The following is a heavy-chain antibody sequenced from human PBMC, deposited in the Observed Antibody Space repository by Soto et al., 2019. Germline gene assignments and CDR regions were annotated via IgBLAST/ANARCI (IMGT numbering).Heavy chain of an antibody. D-gene: IGHD5-12*01. CDR3: ARHSGYDYVFDY. CDR2: ISVYNGNT. J-gene: IGHJ4*02. CDR1: GYTFTNYG. V-gene: IGHV1-18*04. Sequence: QVQLVQSGDEVMQPGASVKVSCKASGYTFTNYGISWVRQAPGQGLEWMGWISVYNGNTKYAQKFQGRVTLTTDTSTSTAYMELRSLRFDDTAVYYCARHSGYDYVFDYWGQGTLVTVSS.